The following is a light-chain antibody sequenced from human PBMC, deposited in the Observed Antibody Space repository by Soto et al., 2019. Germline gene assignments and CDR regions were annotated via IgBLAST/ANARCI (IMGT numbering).Light chain of an antibody. J-gene: IGKJ5*01. CDR1: ETVNSNY. CDR2: GAS. CDR3: QQRSNWPPEIT. Sequence: DIVLTQSPGTLSLSPGERATLSCRASETVNSNYLAWYQQKRGQAPRLLIYGASTRATGIPARFSGSGSGTEFTLTISSLEPEDFAVYYCQQRSNWPPEITFGQGTRLEIK. V-gene: IGKV3D-20*02.